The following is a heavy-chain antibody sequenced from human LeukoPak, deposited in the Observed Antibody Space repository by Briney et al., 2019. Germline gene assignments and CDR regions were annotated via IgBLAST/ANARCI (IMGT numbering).Heavy chain of an antibody. J-gene: IGHJ6*03. Sequence: ASVKVSCKASGYTFISYVMTWVRQAPGQGLEWMGWINTNTGNPTYAQGFTGRFVFSLDTSVSTAYLQISSLKAEDTAVYYCARGLITMVRGVIIPYYYMDVWGKGTTVTISS. CDR3: ARGLITMVRGVIIPYYYMDV. CDR1: GYTFISYV. CDR2: INTNTGNP. D-gene: IGHD3-10*01. V-gene: IGHV7-4-1*02.